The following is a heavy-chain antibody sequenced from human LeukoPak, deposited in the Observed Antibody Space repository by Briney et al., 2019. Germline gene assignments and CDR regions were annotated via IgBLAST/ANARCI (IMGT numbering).Heavy chain of an antibody. Sequence: PSETLSLTCSVSGGSISSGGYFWSWIRQHPGKGLEWIGYIYYSGSTYYNPSLKSRVTISVDTSTNQFSLKLSSVTAADTAVYYCARAAGYSSGWYLDYWGQGTLVTVSP. J-gene: IGHJ4*02. CDR3: ARAAGYSSGWYLDY. D-gene: IGHD6-19*01. CDR1: GGSISSGGYF. V-gene: IGHV4-31*03. CDR2: IYYSGST.